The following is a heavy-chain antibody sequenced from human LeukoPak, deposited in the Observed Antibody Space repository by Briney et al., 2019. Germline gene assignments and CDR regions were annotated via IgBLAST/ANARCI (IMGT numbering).Heavy chain of an antibody. D-gene: IGHD3-9*01. Sequence: SETLSLTCTVSGGSISSNNYYWGWIRQPPGKGLEWLGTIYYSGTTYYSPTLLSRGPLSVGLSKKQVSPKLYSVTAADKAVYYCAGHRCPGRYFDCGPCDSWGEGPPVSVSS. CDR3: AGHRCPGRYFDCGPCDS. J-gene: IGHJ4*02. CDR2: IYYSGTT. CDR1: GGSISSNNYY. V-gene: IGHV4-39*01.